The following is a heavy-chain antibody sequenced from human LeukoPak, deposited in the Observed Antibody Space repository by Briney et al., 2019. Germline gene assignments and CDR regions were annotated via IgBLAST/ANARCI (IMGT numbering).Heavy chain of an antibody. CDR3: TREVSGWRGGAFDL. V-gene: IGHV3-48*04. J-gene: IGHJ3*01. Sequence: GGSLRLSCAASGFSFSTSNMNWVRQAPGKGLEWVGYISGSSSTIYYADSVKGRFTISRDNAKNSLYLQMNSLRVDDTAVYYCTREVSGWRGGAFDLWGQGTMVTVSS. D-gene: IGHD6-19*01. CDR2: ISGSSSTI. CDR1: GFSFSTSN.